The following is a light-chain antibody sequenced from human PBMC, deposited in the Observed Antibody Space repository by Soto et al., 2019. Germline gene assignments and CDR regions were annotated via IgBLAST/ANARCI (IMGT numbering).Light chain of an antibody. J-gene: IGKJ3*01. CDR1: QSVGRY. CDR2: DAS. V-gene: IGKV3-11*01. CDR3: QQRATWPPGFT. Sequence: EIMLTQSPATLSLSPGERATLSCRASQSVGRYLGWYQQKPGQAPRLLIYDASNRATGIPDRFSGSGSGTDFTLTISSLEPDDFAVYFCQQRATWPPGFTFGPGTKVDFK.